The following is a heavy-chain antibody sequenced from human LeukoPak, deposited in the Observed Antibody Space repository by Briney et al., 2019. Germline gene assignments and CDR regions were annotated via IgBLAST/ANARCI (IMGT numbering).Heavy chain of an antibody. Sequence: SETLSLTCTVSRGSIRTYYWSWIRQPPGKGLEWIGYIYYTGSTNYNPSLKSRVIISVDTSKNQFSLKVSSVTAADTAVYYCVRSKSGTYGWFDPWGQGTLVTVSS. J-gene: IGHJ5*02. CDR1: RGSIRTYY. V-gene: IGHV4-59*01. D-gene: IGHD4-17*01. CDR2: IYYTGST. CDR3: VRSKSGTYGWFDP.